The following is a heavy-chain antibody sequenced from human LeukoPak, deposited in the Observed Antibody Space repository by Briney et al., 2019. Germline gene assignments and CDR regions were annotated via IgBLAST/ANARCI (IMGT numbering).Heavy chain of an antibody. D-gene: IGHD6-19*01. V-gene: IGHV3-7*03. Sequence: GGSLRLSCAASGFTFSSYWMSWVRQAPGKGLEWVANIKQDGSEKYYVDSVKGRLTISRDNAKNSLYLQMNSLRAEDTAFYYCAKSTGIAVAGSGVDYWGQGTLVTVSS. CDR3: AKSTGIAVAGSGVDY. CDR2: IKQDGSEK. J-gene: IGHJ4*02. CDR1: GFTFSSYW.